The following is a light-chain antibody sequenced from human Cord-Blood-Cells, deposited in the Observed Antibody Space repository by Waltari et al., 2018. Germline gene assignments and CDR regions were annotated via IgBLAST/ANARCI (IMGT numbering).Light chain of an antibody. CDR3: AAWDDSLSGWV. Sequence: QSVLTQPPSASGTPGQRVTISCSGSSSNIGSNYVYWYQQLPGTAPKLLNYRNKQRPSGVPGRFSGSKSGTSASLAISGLRSEDEADYYCAAWDDSLSGWVFGGGTKLTVL. V-gene: IGLV1-47*01. CDR1: SSNIGSNY. J-gene: IGLJ3*02. CDR2: RNK.